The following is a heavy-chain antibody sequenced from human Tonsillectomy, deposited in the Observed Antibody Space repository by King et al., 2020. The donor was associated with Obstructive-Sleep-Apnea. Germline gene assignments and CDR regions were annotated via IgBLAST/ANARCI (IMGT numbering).Heavy chain of an antibody. CDR1: GGSISSRSYY. CDR3: ARDGSGYNWFDP. V-gene: IGHV4-39*07. J-gene: IGHJ5*02. Sequence: QLQESGPGLVKPSETLSLTCTVSGGSISSRSYYWGWLRQPPGKGLEWIGSIYYSGSTYAKPSLKSRVTIPVDMSKNQFSLKLSSVTAADTAVYYCARDGSGYNWFDPWGQGTLVTVSS. D-gene: IGHD3-22*01. CDR2: IYYSGST.